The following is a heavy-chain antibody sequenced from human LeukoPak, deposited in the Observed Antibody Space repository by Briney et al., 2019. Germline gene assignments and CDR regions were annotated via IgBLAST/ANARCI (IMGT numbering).Heavy chain of an antibody. D-gene: IGHD6-6*01. CDR1: GFGVSSHY. CDR3: ARDARLCAVVGSVYFDN. Sequence: GGSLRLSCAVSGFGVSSHYMSRLRQAPGKGLEWVAILHSGGLTQYADSVRGRFTISRDNSKNTVYLQMNRLRADDTAVYYCARDARLCAVVGSVYFDNWGQGTLVTVSS. V-gene: IGHV3-53*01. CDR2: LHSGGLT. J-gene: IGHJ4*02.